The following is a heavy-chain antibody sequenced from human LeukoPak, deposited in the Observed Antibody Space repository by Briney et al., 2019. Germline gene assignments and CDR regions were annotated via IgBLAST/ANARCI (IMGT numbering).Heavy chain of an antibody. CDR3: ARDVELGPRENWFDP. J-gene: IGHJ5*02. CDR2: INPSGGST. V-gene: IGHV1-46*01. D-gene: IGHD7-27*01. CDR1: GYTFTSYY. Sequence: GASVKVSCKASGYTFTSYYMHWVRQAPGQGLEWVGIINPSGGSTNYAQKFQGRVTMTRDTSTSTVYMELSSLGSEDTAVYYCARDVELGPRENWFDPWGQGTLVNVSS.